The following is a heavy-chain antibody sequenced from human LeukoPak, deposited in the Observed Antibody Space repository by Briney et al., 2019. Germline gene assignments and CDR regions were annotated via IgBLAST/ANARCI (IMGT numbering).Heavy chain of an antibody. V-gene: IGHV1-2*04. Sequence: ASVKVSCKASGYTFTGYYMHWVRQAPGQGLEWMGWINPNSGGTNYAQKFQGWVTMTRDTSISTAYMELSRLRSDDTAVYYCARGLMTTVPNYFDYWGQGTLVTVSS. CDR1: GYTFTGYY. D-gene: IGHD4-17*01. J-gene: IGHJ4*02. CDR3: ARGLMTTVPNYFDY. CDR2: INPNSGGT.